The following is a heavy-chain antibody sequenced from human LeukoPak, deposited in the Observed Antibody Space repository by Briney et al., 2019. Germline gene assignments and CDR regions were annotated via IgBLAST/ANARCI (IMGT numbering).Heavy chain of an antibody. D-gene: IGHD5-24*01. Sequence: GGSLRLSCAASGFTFSSYAMNWVRQAPGKGLEWVSYISSSGSTIYYADSVKGRFTISRDNAKNSLYLQMNSLRAEDTAVYYCATLVEMATIDYYFDYWGQGTLVTVSS. CDR3: ATLVEMATIDYYFDY. V-gene: IGHV3-48*03. CDR2: ISSSGSTI. J-gene: IGHJ4*02. CDR1: GFTFSSYA.